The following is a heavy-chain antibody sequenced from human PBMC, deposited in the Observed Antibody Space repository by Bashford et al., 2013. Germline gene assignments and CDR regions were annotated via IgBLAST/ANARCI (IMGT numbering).Heavy chain of an antibody. CDR3: ARRMVVPGRFDAFDI. J-gene: IGHJ3*02. D-gene: IGHD2-15*01. Sequence: VASVKVSCKASGNTFTSYYMHWVRQAPGQGLEWMGTINPSGGSTTYAQKLQGRVTITRDTSASTGYMELSSLTSEDTAVYYCARRMVVPGRFDAFDIWGQGTMVTVSS. V-gene: IGHV1-46*04. CDR1: GNTFTSYY. CDR2: INPSGGST.